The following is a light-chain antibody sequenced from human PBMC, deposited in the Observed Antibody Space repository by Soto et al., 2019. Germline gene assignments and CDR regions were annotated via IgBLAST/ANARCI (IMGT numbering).Light chain of an antibody. J-gene: IGKJ1*01. CDR1: QSISGW. CDR2: KAS. V-gene: IGKV1-5*03. CDR3: QQYNSYPWT. Sequence: DIQMTQSPSTLSASVVDRVTITCRASQSISGWLAWYQQKPGIAPKLLICKASSLESGVPSRFSGSGSGTEFTLTISSLQPDDFATHYCQQYNSYPWTFGQGTKVEI.